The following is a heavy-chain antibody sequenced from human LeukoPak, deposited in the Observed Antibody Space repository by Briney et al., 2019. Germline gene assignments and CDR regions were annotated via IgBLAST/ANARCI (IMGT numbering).Heavy chain of an antibody. CDR2: INDSGST. CDR3: ARGAVFDY. V-gene: IGHV4-34*01. CDR1: GGSFSAYY. J-gene: IGHJ4*02. Sequence: PSETLSLTCAVYGGSFSAYYWGWIRQPPGKGLEWIGEINDSGSTNYNPSLKSRVTISVDTSKKRFSLKLSSVTAADTAVYYCARGAVFDYWGQGTLVTVSS.